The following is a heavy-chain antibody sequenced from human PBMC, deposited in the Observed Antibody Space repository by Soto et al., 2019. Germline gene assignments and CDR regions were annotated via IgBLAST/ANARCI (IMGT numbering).Heavy chain of an antibody. CDR1: GGSISSSSYY. Sequence: PSETLSLTCTVSGGSISSSSYYWGWIRQPPGKGLEWIGSIYYSGSTYYNPSLKSRVTISVDTSKKSLFLQMNNLRPEDTALYYCVISTGKFYADFDYWGQGTQVTVSS. J-gene: IGHJ4*02. D-gene: IGHD7-27*01. CDR3: VISTGKFYADFDY. V-gene: IGHV4-39*07. CDR2: IYYSGST.